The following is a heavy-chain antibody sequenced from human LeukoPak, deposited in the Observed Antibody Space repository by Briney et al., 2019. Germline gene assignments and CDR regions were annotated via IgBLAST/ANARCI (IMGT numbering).Heavy chain of an antibody. CDR2: INHSGST. CDR1: GGSFSGYY. CDR3: ARDSGTTGEVKFDP. D-gene: IGHD3-10*01. V-gene: IGHV4-34*01. J-gene: IGHJ5*02. Sequence: SETLSLTCAVYGGSFSGYYWSWIRQPPGKWLEWIGEINHSGSTNYNPSLKSRVRLSVDTSKNQFSLKLNSVTAADTAIYFCARDSGTTGEVKFDPWGQGTLVTVSS.